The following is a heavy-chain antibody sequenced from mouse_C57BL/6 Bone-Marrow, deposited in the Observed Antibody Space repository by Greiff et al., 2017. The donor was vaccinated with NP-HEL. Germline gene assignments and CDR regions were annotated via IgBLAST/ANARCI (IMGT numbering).Heavy chain of an antibody. CDR3: ASTVYYGSSYYYYAMDY. Sequence: QVQLQQPGAELVRPGSSVKLSCKASGYTFTSYWMDWVKQRPGQGLEWIGNIYPSDSETHYNQKFKDKATLTVDKSSSTAYMQLSSLTSEDSAGYYCASTVYYGSSYYYYAMDYWGQGTSVTVSS. V-gene: IGHV1-61*01. CDR2: IYPSDSET. D-gene: IGHD1-1*01. J-gene: IGHJ4*01. CDR1: GYTFTSYW.